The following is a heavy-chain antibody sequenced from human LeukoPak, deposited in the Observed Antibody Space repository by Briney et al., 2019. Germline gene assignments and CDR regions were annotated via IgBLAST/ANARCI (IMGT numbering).Heavy chain of an antibody. CDR3: ARDGLPGGVRGVTVYGMDV. CDR1: GGSISSGDFY. CDR2: IFYSGTT. Sequence: SETLSLTCTVSGGSISSGDFYWSWIRQPPGNGLEWIGYIFYSGTTYYNPSLKSRVTISVDTSKNQFSLKLSSVTAADTAVYYCARDGLPGGVRGVTVYGMDVWGQGTTVTVSS. J-gene: IGHJ6*02. V-gene: IGHV4-30-4*01. D-gene: IGHD3-10*01.